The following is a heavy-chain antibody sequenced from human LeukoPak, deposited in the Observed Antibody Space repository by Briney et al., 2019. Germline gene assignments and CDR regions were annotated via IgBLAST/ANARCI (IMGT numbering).Heavy chain of an antibody. D-gene: IGHD7-27*01. V-gene: IGHV1-46*01. CDR3: VRTPPNWGFDY. CDR1: GYTFTSYY. CDR2: INPSGGST. Sequence: ASVKVSCKASGYTFTSYYMHWVRQAPGQGLEWMGIINPSGGSTSYAQKFQGRVTMTSDSSISTAYMELSSLRSEDTAIYYCVRTPPNWGFDYWGQGTLVTVSS. J-gene: IGHJ4*02.